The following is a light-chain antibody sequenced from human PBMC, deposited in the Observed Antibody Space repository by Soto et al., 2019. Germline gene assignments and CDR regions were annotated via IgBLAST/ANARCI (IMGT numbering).Light chain of an antibody. CDR1: SSDVGSYNL. V-gene: IGLV2-23*01. CDR2: EGT. CDR3: CSYAGSRHYV. J-gene: IGLJ1*01. Sequence: QSALTQPASVSGSLGQSITISCTGTSSDVGSYNLVSWYQQHPGKAPKFMIYEGTKRPSGVSNRFSGSKSGNTASLTISGLQAEDEADYYCCSYAGSRHYVFGTGTKVTVL.